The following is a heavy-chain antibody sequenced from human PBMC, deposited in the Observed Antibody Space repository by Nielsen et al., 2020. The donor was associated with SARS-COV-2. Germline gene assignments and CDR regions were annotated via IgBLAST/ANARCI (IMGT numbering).Heavy chain of an antibody. D-gene: IGHD6-13*01. CDR2: INAGNGNT. CDR3: ARDRRGDSSSWYSYYYYYGMDV. V-gene: IGHV1-3*01. J-gene: IGHJ6*02. Sequence: WVRQAPGQRLEWMGWINAGNGNTKYSQKFQGRVTITRDTSASTAYMELSSLRSEDTAVYYCARDRRGDSSSWYSYYYYYGMDVWGQGTTVTVSS.